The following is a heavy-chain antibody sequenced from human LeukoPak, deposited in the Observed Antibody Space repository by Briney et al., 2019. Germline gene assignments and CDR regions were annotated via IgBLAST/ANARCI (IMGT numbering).Heavy chain of an antibody. J-gene: IGHJ6*02. CDR2: IWYDRSNK. CDR1: GFTFSSYG. V-gene: IGHV3-33*01. D-gene: IGHD4-11*01. Sequence: GGSLRLSCAASGFTFSSYGMHWVRQAPGNGLEWVAVIWYDRSNKYYADSVKGRFTISRDNSKNTLYLQMNSLRAEDTAVYYCARDTVTDPYYYYGMDVWGQGTTVTVSS. CDR3: ARDTVTDPYYYYGMDV.